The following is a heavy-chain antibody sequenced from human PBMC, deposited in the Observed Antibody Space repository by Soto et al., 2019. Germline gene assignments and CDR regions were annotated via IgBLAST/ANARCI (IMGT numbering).Heavy chain of an antibody. CDR3: ARSGDYVAFAY. CDR1: GDSFSSGDYK. CDR2: TYYSGYT. Sequence: QVQLQESGPGLVKPSQTLSLTCTVSGDSFSSGDYKWSWIRQPPGKGLEWIGYTYYSGYTYNNPSLKSRLTMSVDTSKNPFSLKLSAVTAADTAVSYGARSGDYVAFAYWGQGPLVTVS. J-gene: IGHJ4*02. D-gene: IGHD4-17*01. V-gene: IGHV4-30-4*01.